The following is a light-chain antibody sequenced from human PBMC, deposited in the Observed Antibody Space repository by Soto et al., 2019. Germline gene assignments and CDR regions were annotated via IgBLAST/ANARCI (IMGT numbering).Light chain of an antibody. CDR2: DTS. V-gene: IGKV3-11*01. CDR3: QQRSNWPLT. J-gene: IGKJ4*01. Sequence: EIVLTQSPATLSLSPGERATLSCRASQSINSHLVWYQQKPGQAPRLLMYDTSNRATDIPARFSGSGSGTDFTLPISSLEPEDFAVYYCQQRSNWPLTFGGGTKVEIK. CDR1: QSINSH.